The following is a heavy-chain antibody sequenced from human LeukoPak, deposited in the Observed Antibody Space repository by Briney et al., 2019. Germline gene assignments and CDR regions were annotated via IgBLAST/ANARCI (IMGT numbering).Heavy chain of an antibody. CDR3: AALQPLVVPAAP. D-gene: IGHD2-2*01. Sequence: ASVKVSCKASGYTFTSYYMHWVRQAPGQGLEWMGIINPSGGSTSYAQKFQGRVTMTRDTSTSTVYMELSSLRSEDTAVYYCAALQPLVVPAAPWGQGTLVTVSS. CDR1: GYTFTSYY. V-gene: IGHV1-46*01. J-gene: IGHJ5*02. CDR2: INPSGGST.